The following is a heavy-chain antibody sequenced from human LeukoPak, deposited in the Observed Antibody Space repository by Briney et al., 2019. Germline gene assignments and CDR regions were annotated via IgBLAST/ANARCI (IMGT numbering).Heavy chain of an antibody. CDR3: AKDEYDSSGYYFSGY. D-gene: IGHD3-22*01. CDR2: ISGSGGST. V-gene: IGHV3-23*01. J-gene: IGHJ4*02. CDR1: GFTFSSYA. Sequence: PGRSLRLSCAASGFTFSSYAMSWVRQAPGKGLEWVSAISGSGGSTYYADSVKGRFTISRDNSKNTLYLQMNSLRAEDTAVYYCAKDEYDSSGYYFSGYWGQGTLVTVSS.